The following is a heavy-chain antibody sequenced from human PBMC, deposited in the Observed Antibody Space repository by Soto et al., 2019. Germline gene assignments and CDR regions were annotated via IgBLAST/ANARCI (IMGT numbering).Heavy chain of an antibody. J-gene: IGHJ4*02. CDR1: GYTFTSYG. Sequence: ASVKVSCKASGYTFTSYGISWVRQAPGQGLEWMGWISAYNGNTNYAQKLQGRVTMTTDTSTSTAYMELRSLRSDDTAVYYCARVKGSLYDFWSGYGGMFDYWGQGTQVTAPQ. CDR3: ARVKGSLYDFWSGYGGMFDY. D-gene: IGHD3-3*01. V-gene: IGHV1-18*01. CDR2: ISAYNGNT.